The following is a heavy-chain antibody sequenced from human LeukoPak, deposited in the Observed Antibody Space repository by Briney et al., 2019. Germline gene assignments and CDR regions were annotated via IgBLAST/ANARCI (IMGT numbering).Heavy chain of an antibody. J-gene: IGHJ5*02. CDR3: ARGIGGCSGGSCYDLYSWFDP. CDR1: GGSFSGYY. V-gene: IGHV4-34*01. CDR2: INHSGST. D-gene: IGHD2-15*01. Sequence: SETLSLTCAVYGGSFSGYYWSWIRQPSGKGLEWIGEINHSGSTNYNPSLKSRVTISVDTSKNQFSLKLSSVTAADTAVYYCARGIGGCSGGSCYDLYSWFDPWGQGTLVTVSS.